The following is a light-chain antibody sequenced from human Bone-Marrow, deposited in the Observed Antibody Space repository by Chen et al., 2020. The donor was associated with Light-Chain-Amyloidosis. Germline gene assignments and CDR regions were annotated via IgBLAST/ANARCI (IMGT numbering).Light chain of an antibody. CDR2: EVT. CDR3: CSYAGADNHVF. J-gene: IGLJ2*01. CDR1: SSDVGAYNY. Sequence: QSALTQPPSASGSPGQPVTISCTGTSSDVGAYNYVSWYQLLPGKAPKLMIYEVTKRPSGVPGRFSGFKSGNTASLTVSGLQAEDGADYYCCSYAGADNHVFFGGGTKLTVL. V-gene: IGLV2-8*01.